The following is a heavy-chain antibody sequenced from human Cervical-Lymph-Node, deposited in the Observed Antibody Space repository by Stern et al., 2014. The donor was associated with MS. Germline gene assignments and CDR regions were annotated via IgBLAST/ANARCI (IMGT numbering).Heavy chain of an antibody. D-gene: IGHD3-3*01. CDR2: ITWNIVSV. J-gene: IGHJ4*02. CDR1: GFNFDDYA. V-gene: IGHV3-9*01. Sequence: EVQLVESGGGLVQPGRSLRLSCAASGFNFDDYAMHWVRQAPGKGLEWVSGITWNIVSVGYADSVKGRFTISRDNAKNSLYLQMNSLRGDDTALYYCAKGSGGSGYYPVALDYWGQGTLVTVSS. CDR3: AKGSGGSGYYPVALDY.